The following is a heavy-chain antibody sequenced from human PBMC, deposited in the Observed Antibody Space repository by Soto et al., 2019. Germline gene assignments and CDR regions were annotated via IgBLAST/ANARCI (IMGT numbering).Heavy chain of an antibody. J-gene: IGHJ2*01. D-gene: IGHD2-8*01. CDR1: GGTFSSYA. V-gene: IGHV1-69*13. CDR3: AIALMVYAIPAYWYFDL. CDR2: IIPIFGTA. Sequence: SVKVSCKASGGTFSSYAISWVRQAPGQGLEWMGGIIPIFGTANYAQKFQGRVTITADESTSTAYMELSSLRSEDTAVYYCAIALMVYAIPAYWYFDLWGRGTLVTVSS.